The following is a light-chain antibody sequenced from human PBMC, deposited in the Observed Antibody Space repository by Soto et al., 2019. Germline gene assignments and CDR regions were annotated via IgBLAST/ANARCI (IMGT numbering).Light chain of an antibody. CDR1: SSDVGGYNY. CDR2: EVS. J-gene: IGLJ3*02. V-gene: IGLV2-14*01. CDR3: SSYTRSSTLV. Sequence: QSALTQPASVSGSPGQSITISCTGTSSDVGGYNYVSWYQQHPGKAPKLMIYEVSNRPSGVSNRFSGSKSGNTASLTISGVQAEDEADYYCSSYTRSSTLVFGGGTKVTVL.